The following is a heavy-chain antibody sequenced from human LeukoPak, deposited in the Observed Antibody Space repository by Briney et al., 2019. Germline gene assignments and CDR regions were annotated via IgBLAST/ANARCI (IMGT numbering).Heavy chain of an antibody. CDR3: VRGYASSSGWYFDL. CDR2: INSDGSST. Sequence: PGGSLRLSCAASGFTFSNYRMHWVRQAPGQGLVWVSRINSDGSSTSYADSVKGRFTISRDNAKNTLYLQMNSLRVEDTAMYYCVRGYASSSGWYFDLWGRGTLVSVSS. CDR1: GFTFSNYR. D-gene: IGHD6-6*01. V-gene: IGHV3-74*01. J-gene: IGHJ2*01.